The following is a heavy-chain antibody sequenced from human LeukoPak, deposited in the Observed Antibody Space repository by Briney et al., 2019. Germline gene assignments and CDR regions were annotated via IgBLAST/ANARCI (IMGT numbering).Heavy chain of an antibody. CDR3: ARVSSSWYQDWYFDL. CDR1: GGSFSGYY. Sequence: ASETLSLTCAVYGGSFSGYYWSWIRQPPGKGLEWIGEINHSGSTNYNPSLKSRVTISVDTSKNQFSLKLSSVTAADTAVYYCARVSSSWYQDWYFDLWGRGTLVTVSS. V-gene: IGHV4-34*01. J-gene: IGHJ2*01. CDR2: INHSGST. D-gene: IGHD6-13*01.